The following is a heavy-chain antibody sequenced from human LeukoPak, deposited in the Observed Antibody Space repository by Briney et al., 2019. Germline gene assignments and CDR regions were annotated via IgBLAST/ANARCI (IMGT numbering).Heavy chain of an antibody. CDR1: GGTFSSYG. D-gene: IGHD6-6*01. V-gene: IGHV1-46*01. CDR2: INPSGGST. Sequence: GASVKVSCKASGGTFSSYGINWVRQAPGQGLEWMGIINPSGGSTSYAQKFQGRVTMTRDTSTSTVYMELSSLRSEDTAVYYCARTAGRTFDYWGQGTLVTVSS. J-gene: IGHJ4*02. CDR3: ARTAGRTFDY.